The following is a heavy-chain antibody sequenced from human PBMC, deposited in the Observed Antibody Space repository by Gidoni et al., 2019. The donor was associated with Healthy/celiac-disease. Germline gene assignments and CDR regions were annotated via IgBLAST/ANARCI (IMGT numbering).Heavy chain of an antibody. CDR1: GGSISSGGYS. CDR2: IYYSGSN. Sequence: QVQLQESGPGRRKPSQTLSFTCTFAGGSISSGGYSWSWIPQHPGKGLELIGYIYYSGSNYYNPSLNSRVTISVDTSKNQFSLKLSSVTAADTAVYYCARDRYRYSSRLFAFDIWGQGTMVTVSS. CDR3: ARDRYRYSSRLFAFDI. J-gene: IGHJ3*02. D-gene: IGHD6-13*01. V-gene: IGHV4-31*03.